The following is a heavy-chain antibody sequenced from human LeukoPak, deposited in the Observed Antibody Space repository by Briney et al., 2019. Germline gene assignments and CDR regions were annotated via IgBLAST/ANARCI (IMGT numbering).Heavy chain of an antibody. CDR2: INPNSGGT. CDR3: ARGPNLRFLEWLPTGYMDV. Sequence: ASVKVSCKASGYTFTGYYMHWMRQPAGQGLEWMGWINPNSGGTYYAQTFQGRVTMTRDTSISTAYMALSRLRSDDTAVYYCARGPNLRFLEWLPTGYMDVWGKGTTVTVSS. J-gene: IGHJ6*03. D-gene: IGHD3-3*01. V-gene: IGHV1-2*02. CDR1: GYTFTGYY.